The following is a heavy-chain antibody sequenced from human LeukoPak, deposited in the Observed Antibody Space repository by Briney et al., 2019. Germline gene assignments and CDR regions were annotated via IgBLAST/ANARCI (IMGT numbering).Heavy chain of an antibody. CDR2: ISYDGSNT. CDR1: GFTFSSSA. V-gene: IGHV3-30-3*01. D-gene: IGHD7-27*01. J-gene: IGHJ4*02. Sequence: GGSLRLSCAASGFTFSSSAMHWVRQAPGKGLEWVAVISYDGSNTYYADSVKGRFTISRDNSKNTLYLQMNSLRAEDTAVYYCARDGPALGPFDYWGQATLVTLSS. CDR3: ARDGPALGPFDY.